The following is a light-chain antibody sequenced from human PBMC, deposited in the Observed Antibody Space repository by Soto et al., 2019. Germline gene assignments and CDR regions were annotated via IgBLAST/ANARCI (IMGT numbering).Light chain of an antibody. Sequence: QAVVTQPPSASGTPGQVFTISCSGSNSNIGDNSVNWYQQLPGTAPKLLIYSDNRRPSGVPDRFSGSKSGTSASLAISGLQSEDEAEYYCETWDRNTRVFGGGTKLTVL. CDR1: NSNIGDNS. CDR3: ETWDRNTRV. J-gene: IGLJ3*02. V-gene: IGLV1-44*01. CDR2: SDN.